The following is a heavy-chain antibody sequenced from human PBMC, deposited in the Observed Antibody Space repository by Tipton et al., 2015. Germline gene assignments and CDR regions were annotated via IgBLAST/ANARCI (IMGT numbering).Heavy chain of an antibody. Sequence: GLVKPSEILSLTCNVSGGSLSDHYWSWIRQSPGTGLEWIGYISDRGNTNYNPSLKGRVTISLDTSKNHFSLSLTSVTAADTAKYYCARRERERENCSGGSCDAFDVWGQGKMVTVSS. CDR2: ISDRGNT. J-gene: IGHJ3*01. D-gene: IGHD2-15*01. V-gene: IGHV4-59*11. CDR3: ARRERERENCSGGSCDAFDV. CDR1: GGSLSDHY.